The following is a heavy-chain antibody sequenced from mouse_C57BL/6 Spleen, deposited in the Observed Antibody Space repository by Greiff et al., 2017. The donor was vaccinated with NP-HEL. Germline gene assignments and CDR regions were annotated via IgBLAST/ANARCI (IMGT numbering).Heavy chain of an antibody. CDR2: ISSGGSYT. CDR3: ARQISHRGFDV. V-gene: IGHV5-6*01. Sequence: EVQVVESGGDLVKPGGSLKLSCAASGFTFSSYGMSWVRQTPDKRLEWVATISSGGSYTYYPDSVKGRFTISRDNAKNTLYLQMSSLKSEDTAMYYCARQISHRGFDVWGTGTTVTVSS. CDR1: GFTFSSYG. D-gene: IGHD2-4*01. J-gene: IGHJ1*03.